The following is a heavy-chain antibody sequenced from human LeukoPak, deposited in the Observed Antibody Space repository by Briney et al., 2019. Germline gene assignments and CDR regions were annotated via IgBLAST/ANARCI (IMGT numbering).Heavy chain of an antibody. Sequence: ASLKVSCKASGYTFTSYDINWVRQATGQGLEWMGWMNANSGNTGYAQKLQGRVTMTRNTSISTAYMELSSLRSEDTAVYYCASSEGDMTAFDYWGQGTLVTVSS. CDR2: MNANSGNT. D-gene: IGHD3-9*01. CDR1: GYTFTSYD. V-gene: IGHV1-8*01. CDR3: ASSEGDMTAFDY. J-gene: IGHJ4*02.